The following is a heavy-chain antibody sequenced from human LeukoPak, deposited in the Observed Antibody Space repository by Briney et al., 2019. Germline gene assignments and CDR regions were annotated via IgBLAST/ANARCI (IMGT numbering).Heavy chain of an antibody. CDR3: ARDGLGYCSGGSCYGDFDY. J-gene: IGHJ4*02. V-gene: IGHV3-21*01. CDR1: GFTFGSYS. D-gene: IGHD2-15*01. CDR2: ISSSSYI. Sequence: GGSLRLSCAASGFTFGSYSMNWVRQAPGKGLEWVSSISSSSYIYYADSVKGRFTISRDNAKNSLYLQMNSLRAEDTAVYYCARDGLGYCSGGSCYGDFDYWGQGTLVTVSS.